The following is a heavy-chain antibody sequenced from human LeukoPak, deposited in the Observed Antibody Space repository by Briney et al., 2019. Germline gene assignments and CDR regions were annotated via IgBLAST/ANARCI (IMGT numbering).Heavy chain of an antibody. Sequence: ASVKVSCKASGGTFSSYAISWVRQAPGQGLEWMGWISAYNGNTNYAQKLQGRVTMTTDTSTSTAYMELRSLRSDDTAVYYCARDVRDCGGDCYWTRAFDIWGQGTMVTVSS. CDR1: GGTFSSYA. CDR3: ARDVRDCGGDCYWTRAFDI. J-gene: IGHJ3*02. CDR2: ISAYNGNT. V-gene: IGHV1-18*01. D-gene: IGHD2-21*01.